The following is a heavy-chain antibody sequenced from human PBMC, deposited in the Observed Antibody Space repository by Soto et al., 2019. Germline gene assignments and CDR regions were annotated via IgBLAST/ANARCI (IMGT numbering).Heavy chain of an antibody. D-gene: IGHD2-21*01. CDR3: TREGGDNTGYYFAY. V-gene: IGHV1-18*01. Sequence: ASVKVSCKTSGYTFTNYGIGWVRQAPGQGLEWVGWISIYNGNTKYAQKVQGRVTMTTDTSTSTAYMELRSLRSDDTAIYYCTREGGDNTGYYFAYWGQGTLVTVSS. CDR2: ISIYNGNT. J-gene: IGHJ4*02. CDR1: GYTFTNYG.